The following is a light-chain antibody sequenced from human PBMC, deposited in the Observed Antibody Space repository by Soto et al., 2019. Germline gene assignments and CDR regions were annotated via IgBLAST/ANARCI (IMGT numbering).Light chain of an antibody. J-gene: IGKJ2*01. CDR2: AAS. CDR3: QQSYSTPYT. CDR1: QTISRY. Sequence: DIQMSQSPSPLSASVRDRVTITCRASQTISRYLNWYQQKPWKAPKLLIFAASSLQSGVPSRFSGSRSGTDFTLTISSLKVEDFATYYCQQSYSTPYTFGQGTKLEIK. V-gene: IGKV1-39*01.